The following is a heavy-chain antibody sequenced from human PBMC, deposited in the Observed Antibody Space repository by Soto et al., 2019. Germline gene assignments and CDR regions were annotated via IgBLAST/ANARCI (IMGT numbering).Heavy chain of an antibody. J-gene: IGHJ3*01. CDR1: GYTFTGCY. D-gene: IGHD1-7*01. CDR3: ARGVGWAGTIVKFAMDV. Sequence: ASVKVSCKASGYTFTGCYMHWVRQAPGQGLERMGGINPNSGGTNYAEKFQGRVTVTRDTSISTADMELNRLRSDDTAVYYCARGVGWAGTIVKFAMDVWGLGTMVTVSS. V-gene: IGHV1-2*02. CDR2: INPNSGGT.